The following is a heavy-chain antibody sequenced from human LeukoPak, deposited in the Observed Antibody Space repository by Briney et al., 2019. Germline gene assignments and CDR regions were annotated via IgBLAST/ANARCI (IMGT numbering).Heavy chain of an antibody. Sequence: SETLSLTCTVSGGSISGYYWSWIRQPPGKGLEWIGYIYYSGSTNYNPSLKSRVTISVDTSKNQFSLKLSSVTAADTAVYYCARQTEGGGSVWFDPWGQGTLVTVSS. CDR2: IYYSGST. CDR3: ARQTEGGGSVWFDP. D-gene: IGHD2-15*01. CDR1: GGSISGYY. V-gene: IGHV4-59*08. J-gene: IGHJ5*02.